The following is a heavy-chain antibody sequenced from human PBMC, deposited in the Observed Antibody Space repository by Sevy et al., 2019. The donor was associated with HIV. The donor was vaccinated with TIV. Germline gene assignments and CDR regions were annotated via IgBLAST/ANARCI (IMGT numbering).Heavy chain of an antibody. D-gene: IGHD3-22*01. CDR2: FDPEDGER. J-gene: IGHJ4*02. CDR1: GYALTEFS. CDR3: ATTNEYYDSSGYPFDS. Sequence: ASVKVSCKVPGYALTEFSMHWVRQAAGKGLEWMGTFDPEDGERIYSQKFQVRFTMTEDTSTHTAYMELNSLGSEDTAVYYCATTNEYYDSSGYPFDSWGQGTLVTVSS. V-gene: IGHV1-24*01.